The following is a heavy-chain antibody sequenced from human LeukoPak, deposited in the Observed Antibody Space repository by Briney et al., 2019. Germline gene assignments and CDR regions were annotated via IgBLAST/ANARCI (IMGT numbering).Heavy chain of an antibody. CDR1: GGSITSSSYC. CDR2: IYYSGST. CDR3: ARANSGSSIAPFFY. J-gene: IGHJ4*02. Sequence: SETLSLTCTVSGGSITSSSYCWGWIRQPPGKGLEWIGSIYYSGSTYYNPSLKSRVTISVDTSKNQFSLKLSSVTAADTAVYYCARANSGSSIAPFFYWGQGTLVTVSS. V-gene: IGHV4-39*07. D-gene: IGHD1-26*01.